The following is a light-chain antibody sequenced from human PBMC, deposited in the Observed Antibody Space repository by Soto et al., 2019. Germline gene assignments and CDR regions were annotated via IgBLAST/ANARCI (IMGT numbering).Light chain of an antibody. J-gene: IGKJ3*01. Sequence: DIQITQSPSSVSASVGDRVTVTCRASQNVSTWLTWYQQTPGKAPNLLIYGASTLHRGVPSRFSGSGSGTDFSLTISSLQPEDFAICFCQQGSRFPFTFGPGTRVDF. CDR2: GAS. V-gene: IGKV1-12*01. CDR3: QQGSRFPFT. CDR1: QNVSTW.